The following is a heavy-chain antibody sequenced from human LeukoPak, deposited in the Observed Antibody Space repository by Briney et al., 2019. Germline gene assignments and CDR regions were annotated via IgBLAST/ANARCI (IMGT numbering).Heavy chain of an antibody. J-gene: IGHJ4*02. CDR1: GGSISSYY. CDR3: AREGYFDWLPSFDY. V-gene: IGHV4-4*07. CDR2: IYTSGST. D-gene: IGHD3-9*01. Sequence: PSETLSLTCTVSGGSISSYYWSWIRQPAGKGLEWIWRIYTSGSTNYNPSLKSRVTMSVDTPKNQFSLKLSSVTAADTAVYYCAREGYFDWLPSFDYWGQGTLVTVSS.